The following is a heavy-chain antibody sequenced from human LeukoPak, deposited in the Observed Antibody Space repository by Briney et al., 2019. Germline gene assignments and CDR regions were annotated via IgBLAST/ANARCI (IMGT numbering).Heavy chain of an antibody. CDR2: INPNSGGT. CDR1: GYTFTGYY. D-gene: IGHD3-22*01. J-gene: IGHJ4*02. V-gene: IGHV1-2*02. CDR3: ARGGELGYDSSGFDY. Sequence: ASVKVSCKASGYTFTGYYMHWVRQAPGQGLEWMGWINPNSGGTNYAQKLQGRVTMTTDTSTSTAYMELRSLRSDDTAVYYCARGGELGYDSSGFDYWGQGTLVTVSS.